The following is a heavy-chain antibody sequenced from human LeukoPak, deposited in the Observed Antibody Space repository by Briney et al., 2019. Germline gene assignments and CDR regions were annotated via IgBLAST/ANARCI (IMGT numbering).Heavy chain of an antibody. CDR1: GFTFSSYG. V-gene: IGHV3-30*02. J-gene: IGHJ6*03. CDR3: AKVPMTTVTKYYYYYYMDV. Sequence: PGGSLRLSCAASGFTFSSYGMHWVRQAPGKGLEWVAFIRYDGSNKYYADSVKGRFTISRDNSKNTLYLQMNSLRAEDTAVYYCAKVPMTTVTKYYYYYYMDVWGKGTTVTISS. CDR2: IRYDGSNK. D-gene: IGHD4-17*01.